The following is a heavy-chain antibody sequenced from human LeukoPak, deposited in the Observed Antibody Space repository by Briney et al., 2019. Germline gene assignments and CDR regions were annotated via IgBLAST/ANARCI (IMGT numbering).Heavy chain of an antibody. CDR2: ISSNGGST. Sequence: PGGSLRLSCAASGFTFSSYAMHWVRQAPGKGLEYVSAISSNGGSTYYANSVKGRFTISRDNSKNTLYLQMGSLRAEDMAVYYCARGQHYVWGSYPDAYWGQGTLVTVSS. CDR3: ARGQHYVWGSYPDAY. V-gene: IGHV3-64*01. J-gene: IGHJ4*02. CDR1: GFTFSSYA. D-gene: IGHD3-16*02.